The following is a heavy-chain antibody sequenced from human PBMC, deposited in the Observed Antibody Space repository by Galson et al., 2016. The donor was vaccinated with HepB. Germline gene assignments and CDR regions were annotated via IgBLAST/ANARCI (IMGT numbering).Heavy chain of an antibody. CDR2: IIPEPNTT. CDR3: ARLKRFFEWLPETYHAHYGMDV. V-gene: IGHV1-69*11. CDR1: GYTFNSYG. D-gene: IGHD3-3*01. Sequence: SVKVSCKASGYTFNSYGFGWVRQAPGQGLEWVGRIIPEPNTTNHAQKFRGRITMTADDSTSTAHMQLSGLTSEDTAVYYCARLKRFFEWLPETYHAHYGMDVGGQGTAVTVSS. J-gene: IGHJ6*02.